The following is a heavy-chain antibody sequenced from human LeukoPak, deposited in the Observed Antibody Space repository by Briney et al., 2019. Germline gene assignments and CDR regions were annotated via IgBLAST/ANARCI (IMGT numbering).Heavy chain of an antibody. CDR2: INHSGST. V-gene: IGHV4-34*01. D-gene: IGHD3-22*01. Sequence: KPSETLSLTCAVYGGSFSGYYWSWIRQPPGKGLEWIGEINHSGSTNYNPSLKSRVTISVDTSKNQFSLKLSSVTAADTAVYYCARDYYDSSGPEGSDAFDIWGQGTMVTVSS. CDR3: ARDYYDSSGPEGSDAFDI. CDR1: GGSFSGYY. J-gene: IGHJ3*02.